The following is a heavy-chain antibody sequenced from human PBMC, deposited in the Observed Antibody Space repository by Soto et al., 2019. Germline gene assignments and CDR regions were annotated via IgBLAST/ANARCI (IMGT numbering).Heavy chain of an antibody. CDR3: ARDSTIFGVDTNWFDP. D-gene: IGHD3-3*01. CDR1: GGSISSYY. Sequence: SETLSLTCTVSGGSISSYYWSWIRQPPGKGLEWIGYIYYSGSTNYNPSLKSRVTISVDTSKNQFSLKLSSVTAADTAVYYCARDSTIFGVDTNWFDPWGQGTLVTVSS. CDR2: IYYSGST. J-gene: IGHJ5*02. V-gene: IGHV4-59*01.